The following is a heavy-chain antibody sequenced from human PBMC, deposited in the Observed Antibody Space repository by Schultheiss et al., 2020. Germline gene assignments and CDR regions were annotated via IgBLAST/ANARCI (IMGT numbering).Heavy chain of an antibody. CDR2: ISAYNGNT. V-gene: IGHV1-18*01. Sequence: ASVTVSFKASGYTFTSYGISWVRQAPGQGLEWMGWISAYNGNTNYAQKLQGRVTMTTDTSTSTAYMELRSLRSDDTAVYYCARRVVATIWRGNWFDPWGQGTLVTVS. J-gene: IGHJ5*02. D-gene: IGHD5-12*01. CDR3: ARRVVATIWRGNWFDP. CDR1: GYTFTSYG.